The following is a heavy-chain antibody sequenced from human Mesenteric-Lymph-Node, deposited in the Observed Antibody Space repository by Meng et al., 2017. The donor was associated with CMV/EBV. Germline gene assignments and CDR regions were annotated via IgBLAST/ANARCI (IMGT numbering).Heavy chain of an antibody. D-gene: IGHD4-23*01. CDR2: IYYSGST. J-gene: IGHJ4*02. CDR3: ALDYGGNRHFDY. V-gene: IGHV4-61*01. Sequence: SETLSLTCTVSGGSVSSGSYYWSWIRQPPGKGLEWIGYIYYSGSTNYNPSLKSRVTISVDTSKSQFSLKLTSVTAADTAVYYCALDYGGNRHFDYWGQGTLVTVSS. CDR1: GGSVSSGSYY.